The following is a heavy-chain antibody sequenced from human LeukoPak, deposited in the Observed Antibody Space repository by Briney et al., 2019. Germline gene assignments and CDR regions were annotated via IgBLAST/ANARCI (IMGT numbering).Heavy chain of an antibody. D-gene: IGHD6-13*01. CDR3: AKTASYSSSWYYFDY. V-gene: IGHV3-23*01. Sequence: GGSLRLSCAASGFTVSSNYMSWVRQAPGKGLEWVSAISGSGGSTYYADSVKGRFTISRDNSKNTLYLQMNSLRAEDTAVYYCAKTASYSSSWYYFDYWGQGTLVTVSS. J-gene: IGHJ4*02. CDR1: GFTVSSNY. CDR2: ISGSGGST.